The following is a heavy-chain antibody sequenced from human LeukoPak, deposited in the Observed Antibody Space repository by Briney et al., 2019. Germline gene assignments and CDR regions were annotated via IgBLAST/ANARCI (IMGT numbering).Heavy chain of an antibody. Sequence: GGSLRLSCAASGFXFSRDWMHWVRQTPGQGLVWVSRINSDGSSTSYADSVKGRFTISRDNAKNTLYLQMNSLRAEDTALYYCARVPYYDSGSYYNVWGQGTLVTVSS. CDR3: ARVPYYDSGSYYNV. CDR1: GFXFSRDW. D-gene: IGHD3-10*01. V-gene: IGHV3-74*01. J-gene: IGHJ4*02. CDR2: INSDGSST.